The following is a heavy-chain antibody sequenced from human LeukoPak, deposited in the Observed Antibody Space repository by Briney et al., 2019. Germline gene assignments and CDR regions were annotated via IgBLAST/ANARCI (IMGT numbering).Heavy chain of an antibody. V-gene: IGHV3-30*02. J-gene: IGHJ4*02. CDR1: GFTFSYYG. CDR2: IRYDGSNK. CDR3: AKEHCSGGSCYSHIDY. Sequence: PGGSLRLSCAASGFTFSYYGMHWVRQAPGKGLEWVAFIRYDGSNKYYVDSVKGRFTISRDNSKNTLYLRMNSLRTEDTAVYYCAKEHCSGGSCYSHIDYWGQGTLVTVSS. D-gene: IGHD2-15*01.